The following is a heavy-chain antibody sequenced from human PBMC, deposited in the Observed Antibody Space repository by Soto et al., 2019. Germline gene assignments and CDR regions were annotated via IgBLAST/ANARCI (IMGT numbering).Heavy chain of an antibody. CDR3: ARDPHEFWTSYWFDP. J-gene: IGHJ5*02. D-gene: IGHD3-3*01. CDR1: GYTFDTYG. V-gene: IGHV1-18*01. CDR2: ISAYDGKT. Sequence: ASVKVSCKTSGYTFDTYGINWVRQAPGQGLELMGWISAYDGKTTYAEKFQGRVTMTTDTSTSTAYMELRSLRSDDTAVYYCARDPHEFWTSYWFDPWGQGTPVTVSS.